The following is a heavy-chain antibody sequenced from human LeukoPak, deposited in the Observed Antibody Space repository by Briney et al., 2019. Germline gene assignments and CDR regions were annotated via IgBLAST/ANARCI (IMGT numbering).Heavy chain of an antibody. J-gene: IGHJ4*02. D-gene: IGHD2-2*01. CDR1: GFTFTTYW. CDR3: ARLKLLWSNYFDY. Sequence: GGSLRLSCAASGFTFTTYWMSWVRQAPGKGLEWVANIRQDGSEKYYVDSVKGRFTISRDNAKNSLYLQMNSLRAEDTAVYYCARLKLLWSNYFDYWGQGTLVTVSS. CDR2: IRQDGSEK. V-gene: IGHV3-7*01.